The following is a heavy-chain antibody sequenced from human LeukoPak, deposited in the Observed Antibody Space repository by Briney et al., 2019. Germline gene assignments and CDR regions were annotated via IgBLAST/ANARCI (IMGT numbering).Heavy chain of an antibody. J-gene: IGHJ5*02. CDR2: ITGGHYPT. Sequence: PGGSLRFYCVASGFTFSSFAMTWLRQAPGKGLEWVSSITGGHYPTYNTDSVKGRFTISRDNSKNTLYLQMNSLRADDTAVYYCTKDPNGDYVGAFDPWGQGTLVTVSS. D-gene: IGHD4-17*01. CDR1: GFTFSSFA. V-gene: IGHV3-23*01. CDR3: TKDPNGDYVGAFDP.